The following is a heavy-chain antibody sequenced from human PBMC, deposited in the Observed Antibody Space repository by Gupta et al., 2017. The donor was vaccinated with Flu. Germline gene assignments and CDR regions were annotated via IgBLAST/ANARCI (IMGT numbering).Heavy chain of an antibody. CDR1: GFTFSSYW. CDR2: IKQDGSEK. D-gene: IGHD7-27*01. Sequence: EVQLVESGGGLVQPGGSLRLSCAASGFTFSSYWMSWVRQAPGKGLEWVDNIKQDGSEKDEGDAVKGRFTIARDNAKNSLYMEMKRMRAEDTAVYYDARDPTGDTAADGGQGTMVTVYS. J-gene: IGHJ4*02. V-gene: IGHV3-7*01. CDR3: ARDPTGDTAAD.